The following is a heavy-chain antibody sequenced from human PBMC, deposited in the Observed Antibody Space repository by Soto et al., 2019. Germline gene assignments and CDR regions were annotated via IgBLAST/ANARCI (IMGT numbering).Heavy chain of an antibody. Sequence: EMQVVESGGDLVQPGRSLRLSCAASGFNFYAYAMHWVRQAPGKGLEWVSGINLAGQIIGYADSVKGRFTISRDDAKSSLYLQLTNLGGEDTALYYCAKENDAFGDGYMDVWGKGTTVIVSS. CDR1: GFNFYAYA. CDR2: INLAGQII. V-gene: IGHV3-9*01. D-gene: IGHD2-2*03. CDR3: AKENDAFGDGYMDV. J-gene: IGHJ6*01.